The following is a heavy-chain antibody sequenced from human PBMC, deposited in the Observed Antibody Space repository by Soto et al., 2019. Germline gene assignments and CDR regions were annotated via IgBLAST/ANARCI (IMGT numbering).Heavy chain of an antibody. J-gene: IGHJ6*03. CDR2: IYYSGST. V-gene: IGHV4-39*01. CDR3: ARRGKIGEYYSMDV. Sequence: ASETLSLTCTVSGGSISSSSYYWGWIRQPPGKGLEWIGSIYYSGSTYYNPSLKSRVTISVDTSKNQFSLKLSSVTAADTAVYYCARRGKIGEYYSMDVWAKRTTLTVSS. D-gene: IGHD3-16*01. CDR1: GGSISSSSYY.